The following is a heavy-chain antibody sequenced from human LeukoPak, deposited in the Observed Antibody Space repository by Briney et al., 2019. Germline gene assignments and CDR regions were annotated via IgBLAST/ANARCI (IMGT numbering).Heavy chain of an antibody. J-gene: IGHJ2*01. CDR1: GGSISSYY. D-gene: IGHD5-24*01. CDR3: ARPEMATWYFDL. CDR2: IYYSGST. V-gene: IGHV4-59*01. Sequence: PSETLSLTCTVSGGSISSYYWSSLRQPPGKGLEWIGCIYYSGSTNDNPSLRSRVTISVATSKNQFSLKPSSVTAADTAVYYCARPEMATWYFDLWGRGTLVTVSS.